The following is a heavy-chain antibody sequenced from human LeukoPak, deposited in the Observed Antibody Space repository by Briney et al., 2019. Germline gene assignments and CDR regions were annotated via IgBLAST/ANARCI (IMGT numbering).Heavy chain of an antibody. CDR1: GFTFSSYS. J-gene: IGHJ4*02. CDR2: ISSSSSYI. D-gene: IGHD2-15*01. V-gene: IGHV3-21*01. CDR3: ARAHTPIVVVVATDY. Sequence: KTGGSLRLSCAASGFTFSSYSMNWVRQAPGKGLEWVSSISSSSSYIYYGDSVKGRFTISRDNAKNSLYLQMNSLRAEDTAVYCCARAHTPIVVVVATDYWGQGTLVTVSS.